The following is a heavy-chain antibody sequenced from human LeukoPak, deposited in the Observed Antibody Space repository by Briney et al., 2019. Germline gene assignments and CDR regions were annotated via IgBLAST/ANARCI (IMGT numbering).Heavy chain of an antibody. CDR1: GFTFSSYA. J-gene: IGHJ4*02. D-gene: IGHD6-19*01. Sequence: GGTLRLSCAASGFTFSSYAMHWVRQAPGKGLEWVAVISYDGSNKYYADSVKGRFTISGDNAKNSLYLQMNSLRAEDTAVYYCASKQWLVSDFDYWGQGTLVTVSS. CDR3: ASKQWLVSDFDY. CDR2: ISYDGSNK. V-gene: IGHV3-30*04.